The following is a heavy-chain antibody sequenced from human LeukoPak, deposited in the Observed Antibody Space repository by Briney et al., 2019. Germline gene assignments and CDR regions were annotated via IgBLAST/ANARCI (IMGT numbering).Heavy chain of an antibody. V-gene: IGHV4-34*01. CDR3: ARATYYYDSSGSYVRYYFDY. D-gene: IGHD3-22*01. CDR1: GGSFTDYY. Sequence: SETLSLTCVVNGGSFTDYYWTWIRQAPGNGLEWVGDIDHRGSINYNPSLKSRVTISVDTSKNQFSLRLSSVTAADTAVYYCARATYYYDSSGSYVRYYFDYWGQGTLVTVSS. CDR2: IDHRGSI. J-gene: IGHJ4*02.